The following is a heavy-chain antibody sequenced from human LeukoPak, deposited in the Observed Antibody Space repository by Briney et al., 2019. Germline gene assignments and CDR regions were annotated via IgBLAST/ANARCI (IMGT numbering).Heavy chain of an antibody. J-gene: IGHJ4*02. CDR2: INPSDGST. CDR3: ARGGYCSSTSCSGDLDY. CDR1: GYTFTSYY. V-gene: IGHV1-46*01. Sequence: ASVKVSCKASGYTFTSYYMHWVRQAPGQGLEWMGIINPSDGSTSYAQKFQGRVTMTRDTSTRTVYMELSSLRSEDTAVYYCARGGYCSSTSCSGDLDYWAQGTLVTVSS. D-gene: IGHD2-2*01.